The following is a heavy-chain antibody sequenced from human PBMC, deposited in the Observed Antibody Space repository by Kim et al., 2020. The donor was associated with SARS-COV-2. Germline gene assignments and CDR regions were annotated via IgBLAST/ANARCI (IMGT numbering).Heavy chain of an antibody. CDR3: ARDSSGYQLDAFDI. J-gene: IGHJ3*02. D-gene: IGHD3-22*01. CDR1: GFTVSSNY. Sequence: GGSLRLSCAASGFTVSSNYMSWVRQAPGKGLEWVSVIYSGGSTYHADSVKGRFTISRDNSKNTLYLQMNSLRAEDTAVYYCARDSSGYQLDAFDIWGQGTMVTVSS. CDR2: IYSGGST. V-gene: IGHV3-53*01.